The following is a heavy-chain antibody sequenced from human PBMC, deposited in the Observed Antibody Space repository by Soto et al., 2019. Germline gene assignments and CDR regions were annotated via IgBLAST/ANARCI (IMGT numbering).Heavy chain of an antibody. CDR1: GFTFSSYA. CDR3: AKDGTTVTTQGRLNSYYGMDV. J-gene: IGHJ6*02. V-gene: IGHV3-23*01. CDR2: ISGSGGST. Sequence: GGSLRLSCAASGFTFSSYAMSWVRQAPGKGLEWVSAISGSGGSTYYADSVKGRFTISRDNSKNTLYLQMNSLRAEDTAVYYCAKDGTTVTTQGRLNSYYGMDVWGQGTTVTVSS. D-gene: IGHD4-17*01.